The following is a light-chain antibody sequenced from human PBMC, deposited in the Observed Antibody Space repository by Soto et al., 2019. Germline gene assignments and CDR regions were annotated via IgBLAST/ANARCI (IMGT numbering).Light chain of an antibody. CDR3: QHYGSSPET. CDR2: GAS. CDR1: QSVSSSY. Sequence: EIVLTQSPGTLSLSPGERATLSCRASQSVSSSYLAWYQQKPGQAPRLLIYGASSRATGIPDRFSGSGSGTDFTLTISRLETEDFAVYYGQHYGSSPETFGQGTKVEIK. V-gene: IGKV3-20*01. J-gene: IGKJ1*01.